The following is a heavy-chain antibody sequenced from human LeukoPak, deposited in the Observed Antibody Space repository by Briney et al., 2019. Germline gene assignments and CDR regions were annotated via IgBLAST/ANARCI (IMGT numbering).Heavy chain of an antibody. Sequence: PGGSLRLSCAASGFTVSSDYMSWVRQAPGKGLEWVSVIYSGGSTYYADSVKGRFTISRDKSKNTLYLQLNSLRVEDTAVYYCARYFQPGIYNWFDPWGQGNLVTVSS. CDR3: ARYFQPGIYNWFDP. CDR1: GFTVSSDY. V-gene: IGHV3-66*01. J-gene: IGHJ5*02. D-gene: IGHD3-10*01. CDR2: IYSGGST.